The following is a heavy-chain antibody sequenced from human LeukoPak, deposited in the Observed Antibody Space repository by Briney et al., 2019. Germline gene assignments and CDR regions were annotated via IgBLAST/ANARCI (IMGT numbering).Heavy chain of an antibody. D-gene: IGHD6-13*01. CDR1: GYTFTGYY. CDR3: ARDFYSNRWHFDY. Sequence: ASVKVSCKASGYTFTGYYMHWVRQAPGQGLEWMGIINPSGGSTSNAQKFQGRVTMTRDTSTSTVYMELSSLRSEDTAVYYCARDFYSNRWHFDYWGQGTQVTVSS. CDR2: INPSGGST. V-gene: IGHV1-46*01. J-gene: IGHJ4*02.